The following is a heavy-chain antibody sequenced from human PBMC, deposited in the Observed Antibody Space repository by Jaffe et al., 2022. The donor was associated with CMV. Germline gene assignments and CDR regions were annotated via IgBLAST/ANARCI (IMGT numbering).Heavy chain of an antibody. Sequence: EVQLVESGGGLVQPGGSLRLSCAASGFTFSSYWMSWVRQAPGKGLEWVANIKQDGSEKYYVDSVKGRFTISRDNAKNSLYLQMNSLRAEDTAVYYCARIVGVLDYDFWSGYSGFDPWGQGTLVTVSS. CDR1: GFTFSSYW. D-gene: IGHD3-3*01. J-gene: IGHJ5*02. CDR3: ARIVGVLDYDFWSGYSGFDP. V-gene: IGHV3-7*01. CDR2: IKQDGSEK.